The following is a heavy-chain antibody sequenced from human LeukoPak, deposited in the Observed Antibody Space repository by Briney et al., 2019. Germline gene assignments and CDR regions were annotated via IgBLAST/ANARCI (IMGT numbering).Heavy chain of an antibody. D-gene: IGHD6-6*01. CDR3: ARLGSSSSF. Sequence: PGGSLRLSCAASGFTFSSYWMSWVRQAPGKGLEWVANINRNGSEKTYVDSVKGRFTISRDNAKKSLYLQMSSLRAEDTAVYYCARLGSSSSFWGQGTLVTVSS. V-gene: IGHV3-7*01. CDR2: INRNGSEK. J-gene: IGHJ4*02. CDR1: GFTFSSYW.